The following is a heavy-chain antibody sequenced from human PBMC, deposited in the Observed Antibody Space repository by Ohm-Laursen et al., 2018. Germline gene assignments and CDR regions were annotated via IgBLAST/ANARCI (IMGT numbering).Heavy chain of an antibody. CDR3: ARGDTYGFDY. V-gene: IGHV1-18*01. D-gene: IGHD3-10*01. Sequence: ASVKVSCKASGYTFASFGITWVRQAPGQGLEWMGWISPYSGQTKYALKLQGRVTMTTDTSTSTAYMDVRGLRSDDTAVYYCARGDTYGFDYWGQGTLVTVSS. J-gene: IGHJ4*02. CDR2: ISPYSGQT. CDR1: GYTFASFG.